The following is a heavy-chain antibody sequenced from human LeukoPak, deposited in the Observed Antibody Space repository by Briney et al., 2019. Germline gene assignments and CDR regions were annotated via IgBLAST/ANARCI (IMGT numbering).Heavy chain of an antibody. CDR2: ISAYNGNT. CDR3: ARDLSGYDWLLYYGMDV. Sequence: GASVKVSCKASGYTFTSYGISWVRQAPGQGLEWMGWISAYNGNTNYAQKLQGRVTMTTDTSTSTAYMELRSLRSDDTAVYYCARDLSGYDWLLYYGMDVWGKGTTVTVSS. D-gene: IGHD5-12*01. V-gene: IGHV1-18*01. J-gene: IGHJ6*04. CDR1: GYTFTSYG.